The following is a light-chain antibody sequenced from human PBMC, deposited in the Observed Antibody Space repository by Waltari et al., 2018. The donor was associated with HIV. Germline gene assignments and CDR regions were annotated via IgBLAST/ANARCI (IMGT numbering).Light chain of an antibody. CDR3: QQYGTSPYT. CDR2: AAS. CDR1: RSVSSNY. J-gene: IGKJ2*01. V-gene: IGKV3-20*01. Sequence: ENVLTQSPGTLSLSPGERATLSCRASRSVSSNYLTWYQQRPGQDPRLLIYAASTRATAIPDRFSGSGSGTDFTLTISRLEREDFAVYYCQQYGTSPYTFGQGTKVEI.